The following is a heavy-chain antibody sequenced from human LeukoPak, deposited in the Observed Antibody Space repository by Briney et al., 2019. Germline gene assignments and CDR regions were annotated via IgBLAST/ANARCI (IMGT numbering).Heavy chain of an antibody. CDR1: GGSISSSSYY. V-gene: IGHV4-39*01. Sequence: SETLSLTCTVSGGSISSSSYYWGWIRQPPGKGLEWIGSIYYSGSTYYNPSLKSRVTISVDTSKNQFSLKLSSVTAADTAVYYCARYCLAAAGIFYNWFDPWGQGTLVTASS. D-gene: IGHD6-13*01. CDR3: ARYCLAAAGIFYNWFDP. CDR2: IYYSGST. J-gene: IGHJ5*02.